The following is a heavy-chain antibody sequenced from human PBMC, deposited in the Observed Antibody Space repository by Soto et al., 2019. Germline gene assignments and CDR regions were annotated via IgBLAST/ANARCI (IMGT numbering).Heavy chain of an antibody. D-gene: IGHD3-22*01. V-gene: IGHV3-15*01. CDR1: GFTFSNAW. Sequence: GGSLRLSCAASGFTFSNAWMSWVRQAPGKGLEWVGRIKSKTDGGTTDYAAPVKGRFTISRDDSKNTLYLQMNSLKTEDTAVYYCTTDSTTYYYDSSGCSLDYWGQGTLVTVSS. CDR2: IKSKTDGGTT. CDR3: TTDSTTYYYDSSGCSLDY. J-gene: IGHJ4*02.